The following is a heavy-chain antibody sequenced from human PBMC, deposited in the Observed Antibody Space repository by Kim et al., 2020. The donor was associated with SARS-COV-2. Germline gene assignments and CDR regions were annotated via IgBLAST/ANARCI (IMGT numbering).Heavy chain of an antibody. V-gene: IGHV5-51*01. Sequence: GESLKISCKVSGYSFTTYWIGWVRQMPGKGLEWMGLIYPSDSDTRYSPSFRGQVTLSADRSINTAYLQWSSLKASDTAMYFCASAFPYSDTGAYEAFDIWGQGTIVTVSA. CDR1: GYSFTTYW. D-gene: IGHD2-8*02. CDR2: IYPSDSDT. J-gene: IGHJ3*02. CDR3: ASAFPYSDTGAYEAFDI.